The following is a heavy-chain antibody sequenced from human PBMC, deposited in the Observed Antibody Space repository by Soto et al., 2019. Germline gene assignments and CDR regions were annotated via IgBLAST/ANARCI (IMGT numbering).Heavy chain of an antibody. V-gene: IGHV2-5*01. CDR2: IYYNDDR. CDR1: GFSFTTAGVA. CDR3: AHSDGGYEIIYFDF. J-gene: IGHJ4*02. Sequence: QITLQESGPTLVKPTQTLTLTCTFSGFSFTTAGVAVGWIRQTPGGALEWLPLIYYNDDRRFSPSLKTRLTITGDTSKNQVVLSLTNVDPGDTATYFCAHSDGGYEIIYFDFWGQGIPVTVSS. D-gene: IGHD5-12*01.